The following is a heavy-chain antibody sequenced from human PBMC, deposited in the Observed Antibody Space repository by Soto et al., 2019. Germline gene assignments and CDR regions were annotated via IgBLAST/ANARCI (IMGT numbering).Heavy chain of an antibody. CDR3: ARPEGGGAFDI. Sequence: VAVIWYDGSNKYYADSVKGRFTISRDNSKNTLYLQMNSLRAEDTAVYYCARPEGGGAFDIWGQGTMVTVSS. D-gene: IGHD3-16*01. J-gene: IGHJ3*02. CDR2: IWYDGSNK. V-gene: IGHV3-33*01.